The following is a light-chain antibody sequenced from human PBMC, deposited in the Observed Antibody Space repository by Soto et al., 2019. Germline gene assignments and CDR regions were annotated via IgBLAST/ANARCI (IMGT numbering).Light chain of an antibody. V-gene: IGKV1-12*01. Sequence: DIQMTQSPSSLSASVGDRVTITCRASRGISSWLAWYQQKPGKAHNLLIFAASSFQSGVPSRFRGSGSGTDCTLTINRLQPEDFSTYCCQQPNSFPLSFDGGTKLELK. J-gene: IGKJ4*02. CDR3: QQPNSFPLS. CDR2: AAS. CDR1: RGISSW.